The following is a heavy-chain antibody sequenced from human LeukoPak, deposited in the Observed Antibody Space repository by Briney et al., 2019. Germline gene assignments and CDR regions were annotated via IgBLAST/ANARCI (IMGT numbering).Heavy chain of an antibody. D-gene: IGHD6-6*01. Sequence: GGSLRLSCAASGFIFSGYWMTWIRQAPGKGLEWVANIKQDGSEKYYVDSVKGRFTISRDNAKNSLYLQMNSLRAEDTAVYYCARVETARRTESPDYWGQGTLVTVSS. V-gene: IGHV3-7*01. CDR3: ARVETARRTESPDY. CDR2: IKQDGSEK. CDR1: GFIFSGYW. J-gene: IGHJ4*02.